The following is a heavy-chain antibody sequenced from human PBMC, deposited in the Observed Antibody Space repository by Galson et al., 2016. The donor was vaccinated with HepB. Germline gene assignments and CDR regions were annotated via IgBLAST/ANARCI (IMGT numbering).Heavy chain of an antibody. D-gene: IGHD3-16*01. Sequence: SLRLSCAAPGFNFIGAEMHWARLASGKGLEWVGRIGRKSDKYATDYPASVRGRFTVSRDDSKNTAFLQMNTLKIEDTAVYYCLSAEMFGKDVIFANWGQGTLVTVSS. CDR2: IGRKSDKYAT. J-gene: IGHJ4*02. CDR1: GFNFIGAE. V-gene: IGHV3-73*01. CDR3: LSAEMFGKDVIFAN.